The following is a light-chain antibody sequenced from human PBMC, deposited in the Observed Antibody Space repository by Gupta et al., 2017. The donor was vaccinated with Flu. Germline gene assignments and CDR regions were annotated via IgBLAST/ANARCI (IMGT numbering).Light chain of an antibody. CDR3: QQRNTFPFT. J-gene: IGKJ4*01. CDR1: QGISSY. CDR2: DAS. V-gene: IGKV1-9*01. Sequence: PSFLSASVGDRVTITCRASQGISSYFAWYQQKPGKAPNLLIYDASTAKSGLPSRFSGSGSATYFTLTISIRHPEDFANYCCQQRNTFPFTFGRGTKVEIK.